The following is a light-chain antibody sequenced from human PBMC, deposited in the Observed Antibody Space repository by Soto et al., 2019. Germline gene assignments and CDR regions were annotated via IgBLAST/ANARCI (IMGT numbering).Light chain of an antibody. CDR3: CSDAGSSTLV. J-gene: IGLJ2*01. Sequence: QSALTQPASVSGSPGQSITISCTGTSSDVGSYNLVSWYQQHPGKAPKLMIYEVSKRPSGVSNRVSGSKSGNTASLTISGLQAEYEADYYCCSDAGSSTLVFGGGTKLTVL. CDR2: EVS. CDR1: SSDVGSYNL. V-gene: IGLV2-23*02.